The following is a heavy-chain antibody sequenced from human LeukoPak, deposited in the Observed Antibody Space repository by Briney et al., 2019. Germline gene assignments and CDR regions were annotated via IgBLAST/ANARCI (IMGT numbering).Heavy chain of an antibody. Sequence: SETLFITCTVSGGSISSGSYYWSWIRQPAGKGLEWIGRIYTSGSTNYNPSLKSRVTISVDTSKNQFSLKLSSVTAADTAVYYCAREGKAVKRDAFDIWGQGTMVTVSS. CDR3: AREGKAVKRDAFDI. D-gene: IGHD4-17*01. J-gene: IGHJ3*02. CDR1: GGSISSGSYY. CDR2: IYTSGST. V-gene: IGHV4-61*02.